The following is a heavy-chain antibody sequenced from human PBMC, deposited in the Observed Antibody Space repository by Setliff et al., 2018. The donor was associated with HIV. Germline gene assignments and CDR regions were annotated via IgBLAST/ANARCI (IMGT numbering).Heavy chain of an antibody. J-gene: IGHJ5*02. Sequence: SETLSLTCTVSGGSISSGGYYWSWIRQHPGKGLEWIGYIYYSGSTYYNPSLKSRVTISADTSKNQFSLKLTSVTAADTAVYYCARDIQAAGTGWFDPWGQGTLVTVSS. CDR1: GGSISSGGYY. CDR2: IYYSGST. CDR3: ARDIQAAGTGWFDP. V-gene: IGHV4-31*03. D-gene: IGHD6-13*01.